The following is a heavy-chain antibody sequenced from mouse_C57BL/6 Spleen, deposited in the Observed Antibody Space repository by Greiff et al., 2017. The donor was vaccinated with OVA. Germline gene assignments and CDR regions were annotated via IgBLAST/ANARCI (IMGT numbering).Heavy chain of an antibody. D-gene: IGHD2-4*01. V-gene: IGHV1-5*01. Sequence: VQLQQSGTVLARPGASVKMSCKTSGYTFTSYWMHWVKQRPGQGLEWIGAIYPGNSDTSYNQKFKGKAKLTAVTSASTAYMELSSLTNEDSAVYYCTRRGNYDYDGAYFDYWGQGTTLTVSS. CDR1: GYTFTSYW. CDR2: IYPGNSDT. J-gene: IGHJ2*01. CDR3: TRRGNYDYDGAYFDY.